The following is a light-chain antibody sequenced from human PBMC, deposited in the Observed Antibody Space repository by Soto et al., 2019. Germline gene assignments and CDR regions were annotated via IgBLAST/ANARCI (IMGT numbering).Light chain of an antibody. J-gene: IGKJ5*01. CDR1: QGLRSDY. CDR3: KQYGSTPRT. CDR2: GEF. V-gene: IGKV3-20*01. Sequence: EIGLTQSPGTLSLSPGERAALSCRASQGLRSDYIARNQQQAGTAPRCLIYGEFSGAAGMPDGLGGCGSGQDFNHPNSRLETEDFAVYFCKQYGSTPRTFGQGTRLEI.